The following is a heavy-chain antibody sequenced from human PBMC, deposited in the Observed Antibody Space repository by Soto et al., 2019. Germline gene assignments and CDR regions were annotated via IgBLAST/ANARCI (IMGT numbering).Heavy chain of an antibody. D-gene: IGHD3-10*02. V-gene: IGHV4-30-2*01. CDR3: ARSPCSVGLREYCQWFDP. J-gene: IGHJ5*02. CDR2: IYHSGST. Sequence: NPSETLSLTCAVSGGSISSGGYSWSWIRQPPGKGLEWIGYIYHSGSTYYNPSLKSRVTISVDRSKNQFSLKLSSVTAADTAVYYCARSPCSVGLREYCQWFDPWGQGTLVTVSS. CDR1: GGSISSGGYS.